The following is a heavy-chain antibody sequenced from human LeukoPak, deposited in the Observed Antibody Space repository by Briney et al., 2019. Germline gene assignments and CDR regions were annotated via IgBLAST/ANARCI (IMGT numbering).Heavy chain of an antibody. CDR2: MNPNSGNT. V-gene: IGHV1-8*01. CDR3: ARAWTYYSGMNV. CDR1: GYTFTSYD. J-gene: IGHJ6*02. D-gene: IGHD3/OR15-3a*01. Sequence: ASMKVSCKASGYTFTSYDINWVRQATGQGNEYMGWMNPNSGNTGYAQKFQGRVTVTKDTSIDTAYMELTSLTSDDTAVYYCARAWTYYSGMNVWGQGTTVTVSS.